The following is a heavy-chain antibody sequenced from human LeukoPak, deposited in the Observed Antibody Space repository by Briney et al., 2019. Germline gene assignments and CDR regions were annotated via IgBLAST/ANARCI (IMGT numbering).Heavy chain of an antibody. V-gene: IGHV4-59*01. CDR1: GGSISSYY. D-gene: IGHD5-18*01. CDR3: ARGYSYGLEAYFDY. Sequence: SETLSLTCTVSGGSISSYYWSWIREPPGKGLEWIGYIYYSGSTNYNPSLKSRVTISVDTSKNQFSLKLSSVTAADTAVYYCARGYSYGLEAYFDYWGQGTLVTVSS. J-gene: IGHJ4*02. CDR2: IYYSGST.